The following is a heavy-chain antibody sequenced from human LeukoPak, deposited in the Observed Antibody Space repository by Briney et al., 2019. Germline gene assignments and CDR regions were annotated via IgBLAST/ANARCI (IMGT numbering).Heavy chain of an antibody. D-gene: IGHD3-3*01. CDR1: GGSISSSTYF. CDR3: ARRRRDYDFWSGYSQFDP. CDR2: IYHTGST. V-gene: IGHV4-39*01. J-gene: IGHJ5*02. Sequence: KPSETLSLTSTVSGGSISSSTYFWDWIRQPPGKGLEWIGSIYHTGSTYYNPSLKSRVTISIDTSKNQFSLRLRSVTAADTAVYYCARRRRDYDFWSGYSQFDPWGQGTLVTVSS.